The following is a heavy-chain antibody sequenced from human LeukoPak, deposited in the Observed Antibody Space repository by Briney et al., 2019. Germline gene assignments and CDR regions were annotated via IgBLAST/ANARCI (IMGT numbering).Heavy chain of an antibody. CDR1: GFTFNNYA. CDR2: ISGSGGRT. D-gene: IGHD6-19*01. CDR3: ARSRYSSGRGAFEY. Sequence: GGSLRLSCAASGFTFNNYAMNWVRQAPGKGLEWVSSISGSGGRTYYADSVKGRFTISRDNSKNTRYLQMNSLRAEDTAVYYCARSRYSSGRGAFEYWGQGSLVTVSS. J-gene: IGHJ4*02. V-gene: IGHV3-23*01.